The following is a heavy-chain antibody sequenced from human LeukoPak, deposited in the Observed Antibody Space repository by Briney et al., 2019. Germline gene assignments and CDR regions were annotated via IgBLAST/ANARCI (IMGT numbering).Heavy chain of an antibody. CDR1: GFTFDNYA. V-gene: IGHV3-23*01. D-gene: IGHD4/OR15-4a*01. CDR3: VRDTSYNYGAHAMDV. J-gene: IGHJ6*02. Sequence: GGSLRLSCAASGFTFDNYAMNWVRQAPGKGLEWVLGISGSGVNTYYADSVKGRFTISRDNSKNTPYLQLNSLRGEDTAIYYCVRDTSYNYGAHAMDVWGQGTTVTVSS. CDR2: ISGSGVNT.